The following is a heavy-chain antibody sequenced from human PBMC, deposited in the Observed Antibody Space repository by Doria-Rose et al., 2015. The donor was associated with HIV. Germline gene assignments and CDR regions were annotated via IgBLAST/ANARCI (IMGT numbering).Heavy chain of an antibody. Sequence: QVQLQESGPGPVKPSETLSLTCSVSGGSISHYYWSWIRQPPGKGLEYIGDIFYTGSTNYSHSLKSRVSISIDTSKNKFSLRLSSVTAADTAVYYCARVLSGTYDYWGQGTLVTVSS. CDR1: GGSISHYY. CDR2: IFYTGST. V-gene: IGHV4-59*13. J-gene: IGHJ4*02. CDR3: ARVLSGTYDY. D-gene: IGHD1-26*01.